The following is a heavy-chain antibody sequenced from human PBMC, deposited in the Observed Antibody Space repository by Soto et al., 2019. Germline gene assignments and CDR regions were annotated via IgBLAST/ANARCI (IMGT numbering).Heavy chain of an antibody. Sequence: QVQLVQSGAEEKKPGASVKVSCKASGYTFSTYAMHWVRQAPGQRLEWMGWINAGHGNIKYSQKFQGRVTITRDTSASTAYMELSSLRSEGTAVYYCARAGGYTYYDYVWGNYGKGGDGMDVWGQGTTVTVSS. CDR1: GYTFSTYA. J-gene: IGHJ6*01. CDR3: ARAGGYTYYDYVWGNYGKGGDGMDV. D-gene: IGHD3-16*01. CDR2: INAGHGNI. V-gene: IGHV1-3*05.